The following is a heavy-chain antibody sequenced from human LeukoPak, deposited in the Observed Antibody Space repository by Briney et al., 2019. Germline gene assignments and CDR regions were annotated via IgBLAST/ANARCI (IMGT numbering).Heavy chain of an antibody. CDR2: IYYSGST. V-gene: IGHV4-39*07. J-gene: IGHJ6*02. Sequence: SETLSLTCTVSGGSISSSTYYWGWIRQPPGKGLEWIGSIYYSGSTYYNPSLKSRVTISLDTSKNQFSLKLSSVTAADTAVYYCARSKEVAYYWYYGMDVWGQGTTVTVSS. CDR3: ARSKEVAYYWYYGMDV. D-gene: IGHD6-19*01. CDR1: GGSISSSTYY.